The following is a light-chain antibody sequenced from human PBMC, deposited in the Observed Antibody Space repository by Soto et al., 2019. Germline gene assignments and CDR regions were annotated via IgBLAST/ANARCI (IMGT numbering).Light chain of an antibody. J-gene: IGKJ2*01. CDR3: QQLNSWT. V-gene: IGKV1-9*01. CDR1: QGISSH. Sequence: DIQLTQSPSFLSASVGDRVTITCRASQGISSHLAWYQQKPGKAPKLLIYAASTLQSGVPSRLSGSGSGTEFTLTISSLQPEDFATYYCQQLNSWTFGQGTKLEIK. CDR2: AAS.